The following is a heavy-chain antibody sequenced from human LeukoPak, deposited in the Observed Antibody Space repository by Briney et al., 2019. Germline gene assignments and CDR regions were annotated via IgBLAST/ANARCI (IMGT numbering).Heavy chain of an antibody. CDR1: GFTFSSSA. CDR3: AKDGTWSCTD. D-gene: IGHD2-15*01. CDR2: ISHHGNNK. Sequence: GGSLRLSCAASGFTFSSSAMHWVRQGPGKGLEWVAYISHHGNNKYYADSVKGRFTISRDNSKRTLYLQMNSLRADDTAVYYCAKDGTWSCTDWGQGALVTVSS. J-gene: IGHJ4*02. V-gene: IGHV3-30*02.